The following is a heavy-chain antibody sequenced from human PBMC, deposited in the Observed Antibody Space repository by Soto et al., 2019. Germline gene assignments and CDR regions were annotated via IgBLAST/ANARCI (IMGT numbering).Heavy chain of an antibody. CDR1: GCSISSGGYY. CDR3: ARKTTVTTCFDY. J-gene: IGHJ4*02. Sequence: QVQLQESGPGLVKPSQTLSLTCTVSGCSISSGGYYWSWIRQHPGKGLEWIGYIYYSGRTYYNPSLKSRFTMSVDTSKIQFSLKLISVTAADTAVYYCARKTTVTTCFDYCGQGTLVNVSS. D-gene: IGHD4-17*01. CDR2: IYYSGRT. V-gene: IGHV4-31*03.